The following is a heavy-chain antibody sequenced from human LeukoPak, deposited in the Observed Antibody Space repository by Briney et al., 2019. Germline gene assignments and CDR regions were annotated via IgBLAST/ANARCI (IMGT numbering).Heavy chain of an antibody. D-gene: IGHD3-10*01. CDR1: GYTFNSND. CDR2: MNPNSANT. J-gene: IGHJ4*02. CDR3: ARGVRFGELFFDS. Sequence: GASVKVSCKASGYTFNSNDINWVRQATGQGLEWMGWMNPNSANTGYAQNFQGRIALTRDTSINTAYMELYSLGSDDTAVYYCARGVRFGELFFDSWGQGTLVTVSS. V-gene: IGHV1-8*01.